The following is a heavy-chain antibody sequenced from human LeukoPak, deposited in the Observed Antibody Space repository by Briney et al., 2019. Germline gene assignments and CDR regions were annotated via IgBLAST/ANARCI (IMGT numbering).Heavy chain of an antibody. Sequence: ASVKVSCKASGYTFTIYDINWVRQATGQGLEWMGWMNPNSGNIGYAQKFQGRVTMTRNTSISTAYMELSSLRSEDTAVYYYARGIRYFGWFDPWGQGTLVTVSS. CDR3: ARGIRYFGWFDP. V-gene: IGHV1-8*01. CDR2: MNPNSGNI. J-gene: IGHJ5*02. D-gene: IGHD3-9*01. CDR1: GYTFTIYD.